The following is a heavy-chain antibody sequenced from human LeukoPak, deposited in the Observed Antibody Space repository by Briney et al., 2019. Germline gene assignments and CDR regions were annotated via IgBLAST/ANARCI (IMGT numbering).Heavy chain of an antibody. CDR3: ASPSGTFDY. V-gene: IGHV3-21*01. J-gene: IGHJ4*02. CDR1: GFSFITDN. CDR2: ITTSTSY. D-gene: IGHD1-26*01. Sequence: GGSLRLSCAVSGFSFITDNMSWVRQAPGRGLEWVSSITTSTSYYADSVRGRFTISRDNAKNSLYLQMNNLRVEDTAVYYCASPSGTFDYWGQGILVTVSS.